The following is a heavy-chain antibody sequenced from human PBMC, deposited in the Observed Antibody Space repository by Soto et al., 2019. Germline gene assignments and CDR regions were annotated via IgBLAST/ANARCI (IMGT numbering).Heavy chain of an antibody. CDR2: VIPLFDTA. CDR1: GGIFTNNA. V-gene: IGHV1-69*01. D-gene: IGHD2-15*01. J-gene: IGHJ6*02. Sequence: QVQVVQSGAEVKKPGSSVKVSCKVSGGIFTNNAISWVRQAPGQGLEWLGGVIPLFDTAYYAQIFRGRLRISADGATTTASMELSGLTSEDTAVYFCATGGPNDGYNFYHGMDVWGQGTTVTVS. CDR3: ATGGPNDGYNFYHGMDV.